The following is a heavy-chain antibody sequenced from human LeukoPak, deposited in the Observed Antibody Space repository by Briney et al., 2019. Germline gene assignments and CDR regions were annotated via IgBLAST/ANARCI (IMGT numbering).Heavy chain of an antibody. J-gene: IGHJ4*02. CDR1: GSIFIRYG. CDR2: ISGYTGNT. CDR3: ARGIIGYYFDY. V-gene: IGHV1-18*01. Sequence: ASVKVSCKASGSIFIRYGISRVRQAPAQGLEWMGWISGYTGNTNYAQNLQGRVTMTTDTATSTAYMELRSLRSDDTAVYYCARGIIGYYFDYWGQGTLVTVSS. D-gene: IGHD2-15*01.